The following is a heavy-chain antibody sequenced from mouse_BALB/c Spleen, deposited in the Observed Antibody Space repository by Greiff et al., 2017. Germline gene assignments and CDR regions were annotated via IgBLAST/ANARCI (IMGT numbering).Heavy chain of an antibody. Sequence: EVQLQQSGAELVRSGASVKLSCTASGFNIKDYYMHWVKQRPEQGLEWIGWIDPENGDTEYAPKFQGKATMTADTSSNTAYLQLSSLTSEDTAVYDGNARDYDTWFAYWGQGTLVTVSA. CDR1: GFNIKDYY. V-gene: IGHV14-4*02. D-gene: IGHD2-4*01. J-gene: IGHJ3*01. CDR3: NARDYDTWFAY. CDR2: IDPENGDT.